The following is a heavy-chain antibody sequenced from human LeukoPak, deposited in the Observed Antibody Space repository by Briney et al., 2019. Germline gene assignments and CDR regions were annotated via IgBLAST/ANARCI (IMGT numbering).Heavy chain of an antibody. CDR2: TYYKSERYN. Sequence: SQTLSPTCAISWTNVYCNNDTWNWTSQSPSRGLDWLERTYYKSERYNAYAVSVRSRITINPDTSKNQFSLQLTSVPPADTAVYYCAKVVTTGAYYFAYWGQGTLVTVSS. J-gene: IGHJ4*02. D-gene: IGHD1-1*01. V-gene: IGHV6-1*01. CDR3: AKVVTTGAYYFAY. CDR1: WTNVYCNNDT.